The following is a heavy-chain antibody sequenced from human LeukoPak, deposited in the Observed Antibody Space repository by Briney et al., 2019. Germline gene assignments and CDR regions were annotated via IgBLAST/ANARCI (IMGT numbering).Heavy chain of an antibody. J-gene: IGHJ5*02. V-gene: IGHV4-30-2*02. CDR3: ARGNGYNYSDWFDP. Sequence: SETLSLTCAVSGGSISSGGYSWSWIRQPPGQGLEWIGYIYHSGSTYYNPSLKSRVTISVDRSKNQFSLKLSSVTAADTAVYYCARGNGYNYSDWFDPWGQGTLVTVSS. CDR2: IYHSGST. D-gene: IGHD5-24*01. CDR1: GGSISSGGYS.